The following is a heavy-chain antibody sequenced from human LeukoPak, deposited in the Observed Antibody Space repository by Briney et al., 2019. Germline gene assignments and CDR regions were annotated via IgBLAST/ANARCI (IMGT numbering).Heavy chain of an antibody. J-gene: IGHJ6*03. CDR1: GGSFSGYY. CDR2: INHSGST. V-gene: IGHV4-34*01. CDR3: ARGRVYPYYYMDV. Sequence: SETLSLTCAVYGGSFSGYYWSWIRQPPGKGLEWIGEINHSGSTNYNPSLKSRVTISVDTSKNQFSLKLSSVTAADTAAYYCARGRVYPYYYMDVWGKGTTVTVSS. D-gene: IGHD3-10*01.